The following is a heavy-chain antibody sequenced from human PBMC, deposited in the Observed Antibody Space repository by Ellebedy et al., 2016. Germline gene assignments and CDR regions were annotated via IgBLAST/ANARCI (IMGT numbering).Heavy chain of an antibody. CDR1: GYTFTDYT. CDR3: ARGTGSSWFDP. CDR2: VRSRDGTT. D-gene: IGHD3-10*01. J-gene: IGHJ5*02. V-gene: IGHV1-2*02. Sequence: ASVKVSCKASGYTFTDYTVHWVRQAPGQGLEWMGWVRSRDGTTRYAQKFLGRVTLTRDMSISTVYMDLNWLTSIDTAVYYCARGTGSSWFDPWGQGTLVTVAS.